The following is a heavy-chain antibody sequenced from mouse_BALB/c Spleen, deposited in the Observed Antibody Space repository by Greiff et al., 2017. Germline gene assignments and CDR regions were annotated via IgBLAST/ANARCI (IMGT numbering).Heavy chain of an antibody. V-gene: IGHV5-6-4*01. Sequence: EVQVVESGGGLVKPGGSLKLSCAASGFTFSSYTMSWVRQTPEKRLEWVATISSGGSYTYYPDSVKGRFTISRDNAKNTLYLQMSSLKSEDTAMYYCTRERGDGNSYAMDYWGQGTSVTVSS. CDR1: GFTFSSYT. CDR2: ISSGGSYT. CDR3: TRERGDGNSYAMDY. D-gene: IGHD2-1*01. J-gene: IGHJ4*01.